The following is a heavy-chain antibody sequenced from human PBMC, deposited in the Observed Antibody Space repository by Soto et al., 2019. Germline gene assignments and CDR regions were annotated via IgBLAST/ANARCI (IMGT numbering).Heavy chain of an antibody. Sequence: TGGSLRLSCAASGFTFSTYWMHWLRQVPGKGLVWVSRINGDGSYTNYADSVKGRFTISRDNAKNTLYLQMNSLRAEDTAVYYCARERGGYSSDFWGQGTLVTVSS. J-gene: IGHJ4*02. CDR3: ARERGGYSSDF. CDR2: INGDGSYT. D-gene: IGHD2-15*01. CDR1: GFTFSTYW. V-gene: IGHV3-74*01.